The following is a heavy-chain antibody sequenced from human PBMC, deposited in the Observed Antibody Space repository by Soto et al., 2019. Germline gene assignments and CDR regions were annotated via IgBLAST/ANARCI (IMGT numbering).Heavy chain of an antibody. J-gene: IGHJ5*02. CDR1: GGSISSYY. CDR3: ARVFSHRCYYDSSGYSNWFDP. CDR2: IYTSGST. D-gene: IGHD3-22*01. Sequence: SETLSLTCTVSGGSISSYYWSWIRQPAGKGLEWIGRIYTSGSTNYNPSLKSRGTMSVDTSKNQFSLNLSSVTAADKAVYYCARVFSHRCYYDSSGYSNWFDPLGQGTLVTVSS. V-gene: IGHV4-4*07.